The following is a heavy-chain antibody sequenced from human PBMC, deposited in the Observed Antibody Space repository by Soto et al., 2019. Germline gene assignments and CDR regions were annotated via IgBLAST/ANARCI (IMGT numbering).Heavy chain of an antibody. J-gene: IGHJ5*02. CDR3: ARLGKRCTNGVCYLYQGSWFDP. CDR2: INAGNGNT. D-gene: IGHD2-8*01. CDR1: GYTFTSYA. V-gene: IGHV1-3*01. Sequence: QVQLVQSGAEVKKPGASVKVSCTASGYTFTSYAMHWVRQAPGQRLEWMGWINAGNGNTKYSQKFQGRVTITRDTSASTAYMELSSLRSEDTAVYYCARLGKRCTNGVCYLYQGSWFDPWGQGTLVTVSS.